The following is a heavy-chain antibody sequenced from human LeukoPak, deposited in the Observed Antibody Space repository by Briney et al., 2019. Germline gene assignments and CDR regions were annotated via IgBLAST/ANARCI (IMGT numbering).Heavy chain of an antibody. V-gene: IGHV3-11*06. D-gene: IGHD1-26*01. J-gene: IGHJ1*01. Sequence: GGSLRLSCAASGFTFSDYYLTWIRPAPGKGLEWVSYISSSSDTNYADSVRGRFTISRDNANMSLYLQMNSLRDEDTAVYYCARVGATWYFQHWGQGALVTVSS. CDR3: ARVGATWYFQH. CDR1: GFTFSDYY. CDR2: ISSSSDT.